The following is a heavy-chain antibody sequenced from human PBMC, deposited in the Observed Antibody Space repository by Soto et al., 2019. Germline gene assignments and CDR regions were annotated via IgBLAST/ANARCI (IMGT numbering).Heavy chain of an antibody. CDR2: TDPSDSYT. CDR3: ARHPRDYYDSSGYYYSEGNF. V-gene: IGHV5-10-1*01. Sequence: PGESLKISCKGSGYSFTSYWISWVRQMPGKGLEWMGRTDPSDSYTNYSPSFQGHVTISADKSISTAYLQWSSLKASDTAMYYCARHPRDYYDSSGYYYSEGNFWGQGTLVTVSS. D-gene: IGHD3-22*01. CDR1: GYSFTSYW. J-gene: IGHJ4*02.